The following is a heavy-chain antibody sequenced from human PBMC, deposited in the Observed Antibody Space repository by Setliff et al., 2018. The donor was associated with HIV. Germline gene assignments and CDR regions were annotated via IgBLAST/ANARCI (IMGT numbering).Heavy chain of an antibody. D-gene: IGHD3-3*01. Sequence: ETLSLTCSVSGASISSISYYWGWIRQPPGKGLEWIGSIFYSGSTNYNPSLKSRVTISVDTSKNQFSLKLSSVTAADTAVYYCARTSEYDFGLTKYLDYWGQGTLVTVSS. CDR2: IFYSGST. CDR3: ARTSEYDFGLTKYLDY. V-gene: IGHV4-39*07. J-gene: IGHJ4*02. CDR1: GASISSISYY.